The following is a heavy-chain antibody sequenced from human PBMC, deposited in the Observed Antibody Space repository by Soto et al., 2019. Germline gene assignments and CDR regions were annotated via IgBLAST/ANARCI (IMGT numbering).Heavy chain of an antibody. Sequence: QMQLQQSGPGLVKSSQTLSLTCVISGDSVSSNSAGWNWIRQSPSRGLEWLGRTYYKSKWNNDYALSGKSRITINPDTSKNQFSLHLYSVTPEDTAVYYCTGITWFRGMDVWGQGTPVTVSS. J-gene: IGHJ6*02. V-gene: IGHV6-1*01. CDR3: TGITWFRGMDV. D-gene: IGHD3-10*01. CDR1: GDSVSSNSAG. CDR2: TYYKSKWNN.